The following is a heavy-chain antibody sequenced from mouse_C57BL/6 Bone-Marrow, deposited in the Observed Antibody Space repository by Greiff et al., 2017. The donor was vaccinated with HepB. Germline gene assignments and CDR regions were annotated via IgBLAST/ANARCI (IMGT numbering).Heavy chain of an antibody. Sequence: EVKLQESGGGLVKPGGSLKLSCAASGFTFSSYTMSWVRQTPEKRLEWVATISGGGGNTYYPDSVKGRFTISRDNAKNTLYLQMSSLRSEDTALYYCAMIYYDYGAYWGQGTLVTVSA. CDR1: GFTFSSYT. V-gene: IGHV5-9*01. CDR3: AMIYYDYGAY. J-gene: IGHJ3*01. D-gene: IGHD2-4*01. CDR2: ISGGGGNT.